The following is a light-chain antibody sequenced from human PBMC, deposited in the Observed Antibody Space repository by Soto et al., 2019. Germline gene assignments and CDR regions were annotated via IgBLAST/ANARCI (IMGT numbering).Light chain of an antibody. CDR3: QQGNSPALT. V-gene: IGKV1-39*01. CDR1: QTISRY. Sequence: DIQLTQSPSTLSASVGDRVTITCRASQTISRYLTWYQQKPGKAPDLLIFAASNLQSGVPSRFSGSGSGADINLNISRLQHDDFATYCCQQGNSPALTFGGGTKVEIK. J-gene: IGKJ4*01. CDR2: AAS.